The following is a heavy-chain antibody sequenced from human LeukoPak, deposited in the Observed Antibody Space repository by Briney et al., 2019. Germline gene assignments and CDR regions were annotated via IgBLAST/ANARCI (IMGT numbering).Heavy chain of an antibody. CDR1: GYSISSGFY. Sequence: PSETLSLTCTVSGYSISSGFYWGWIRQPPGKGLECIGSIYHSGSTYYNPSLKSRVTISVDTSKNQFSPNLSSVTAADTAMYYCARAVGTSRNFFDYWGQGTLVTVSS. CDR3: ARAVGTSRNFFDY. CDR2: IYHSGST. V-gene: IGHV4-38-2*02. D-gene: IGHD4-23*01. J-gene: IGHJ4*02.